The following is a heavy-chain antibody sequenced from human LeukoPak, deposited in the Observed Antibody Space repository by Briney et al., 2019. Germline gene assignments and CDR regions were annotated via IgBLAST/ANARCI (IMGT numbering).Heavy chain of an antibody. V-gene: IGHV3-30*02. J-gene: IGHJ3*02. CDR1: GFSFSSYG. Sequence: GGSLRLSCAGSGFSFSSYGMHWVRQAPGKGLEWMAFIRSDGSNKYYADSVKGRFTISRDNSKNTLYLQMNSLRAEDTAVYYCARDQVSADAFDIWGQGTMVTVSS. CDR3: ARDQVSADAFDI. CDR2: IRSDGSNK.